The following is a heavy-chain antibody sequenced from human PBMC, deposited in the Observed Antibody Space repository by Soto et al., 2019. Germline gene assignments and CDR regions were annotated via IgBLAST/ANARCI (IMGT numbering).Heavy chain of an antibody. CDR1: GYTFTSYA. V-gene: IGHV7-4-1*01. CDR3: ARFNNHGYYYGMDV. D-gene: IGHD1-20*01. CDR2: INTNTGNP. Sequence: QVQLVQSGSELKKPGASVKVSCKATGYTFTSYAMNWVRQAPGQGLEWMGWINTNTGNPTYAQGFTGRFVFSLDTSVSTAYLQICSLKAEDTAVYYCARFNNHGYYYGMDVWGQGTTVTVSS. J-gene: IGHJ6*02.